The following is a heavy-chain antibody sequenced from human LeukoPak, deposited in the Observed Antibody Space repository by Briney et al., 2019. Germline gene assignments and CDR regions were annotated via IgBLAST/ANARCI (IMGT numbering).Heavy chain of an antibody. V-gene: IGHV3-23*01. J-gene: IGHJ1*01. Sequence: GRSLRLSCAASGFTFSSYAMHWVRQAPGKGLEWVSAISGSGGSTYYADSVKGRFTISRDNSKNTLYLQMNSLRAEDTAVYYCAKGWGRGGEYFQHWGQGTLVTVSS. CDR3: AKGWGRGGEYFQH. CDR1: GFTFSSYA. CDR2: ISGSGGST. D-gene: IGHD7-27*01.